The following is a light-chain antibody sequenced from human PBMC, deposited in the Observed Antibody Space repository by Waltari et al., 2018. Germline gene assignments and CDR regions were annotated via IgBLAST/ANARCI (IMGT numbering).Light chain of an antibody. J-gene: IGLJ2*01. Sequence: QSALTQPPSASGSPGQSVTISCTGTSSDVGGYNYVSWYQQYPGKAPKLIVYKVSKRSSGVPDRFSGSKSGNTASLTVSGLQAEDEADYYCSSFAGSNTVKFGGGTKLTVL. CDR2: KVS. CDR3: SSFAGSNTVK. V-gene: IGLV2-8*01. CDR1: SSDVGGYNY.